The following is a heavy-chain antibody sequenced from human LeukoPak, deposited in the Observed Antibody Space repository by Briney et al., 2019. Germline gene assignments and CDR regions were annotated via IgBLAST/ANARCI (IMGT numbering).Heavy chain of an antibody. CDR3: ARGGGYSYNSVDY. V-gene: IGHV3-74*01. CDR2: MNSDGSSK. Sequence: GGSLRLSCAASGFTFNNYWMHWVRQAPGKGLVWVSRMNSDGSSKSYADSVKGRFTISRDNAKNTLYLQMNSLRAEDTAVYYCARGGGYSYNSVDYWGQGTLVTVSS. D-gene: IGHD5-18*01. CDR1: GFTFNNYW. J-gene: IGHJ4*02.